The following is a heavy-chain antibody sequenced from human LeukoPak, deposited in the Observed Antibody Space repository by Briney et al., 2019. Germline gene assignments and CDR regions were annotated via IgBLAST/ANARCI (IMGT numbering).Heavy chain of an antibody. J-gene: IGHJ6*04. V-gene: IGHV3-49*04. Sequence: GGSLRLSCTASGFTPGDYAMSWVREAPGKGRERGGFTRSKAYGGKTEYAASVKVRFTISRVDSKSIAYLQMNSLKTEDTAVYYCTRVAWLGTTGWYYYGMDVWGKGTTVTVSS. CDR3: TRVAWLGTTGWYYYGMDV. D-gene: IGHD3-10*01. CDR2: TRSKAYGGKT. CDR1: GFTPGDYA.